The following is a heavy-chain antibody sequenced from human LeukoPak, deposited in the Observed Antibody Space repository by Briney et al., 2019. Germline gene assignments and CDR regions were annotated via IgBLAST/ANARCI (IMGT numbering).Heavy chain of an antibody. CDR1: GFTFSSYS. V-gene: IGHV3-21*01. CDR3: ARDKSYSAVAGTSPLY. CDR2: ISSSGSFI. J-gene: IGHJ4*02. Sequence: PGGSLRLSCAASGFTFSSYSMNWVRQAPGKGLEWVSSISSSGSFIYYADSVKGRFTISRDNAKNSLYLQMNSLRADDTAIYYCARDKSYSAVAGTSPLYWGQGTLVTVSS. D-gene: IGHD6-19*01.